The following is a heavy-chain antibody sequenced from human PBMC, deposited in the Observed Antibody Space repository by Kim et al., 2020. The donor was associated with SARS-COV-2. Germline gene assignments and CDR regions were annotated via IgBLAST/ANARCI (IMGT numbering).Heavy chain of an antibody. CDR2: INAGNGNT. V-gene: IGHV1-3*01. J-gene: IGHJ5*02. Sequence: ASVKVSCKASGYTFTSYAMHWVRQAPGQRLEWMGWINAGNGNTKYSQKFQGRVTITRDTSASTAYMELSSLRSEDTAVYYCARARGGSSRSPNWFDPWGQGTLVTVSS. CDR1: GYTFTSYA. D-gene: IGHD6-13*01. CDR3: ARARGGSSRSPNWFDP.